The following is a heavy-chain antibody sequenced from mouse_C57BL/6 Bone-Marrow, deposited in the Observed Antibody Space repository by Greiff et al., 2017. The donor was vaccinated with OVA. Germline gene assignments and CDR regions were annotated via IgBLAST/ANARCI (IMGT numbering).Heavy chain of an antibody. V-gene: IGHV1-15*01. CDR3: TRMDGYYIYWYFDV. D-gene: IGHD2-3*01. J-gene: IGHJ1*03. CDR2: IDPETGGT. Sequence: VQLQESGAELVRPGASVTLSCKASGYTFTDYEMHWVKQPPVHGLEWIGAIDPETGGTAYNQTFKGKAILTADKSSSTAYMELRSLTSEDSAVYYCTRMDGYYIYWYFDVWGTGTTVTVSS. CDR1: GYTFTDYE.